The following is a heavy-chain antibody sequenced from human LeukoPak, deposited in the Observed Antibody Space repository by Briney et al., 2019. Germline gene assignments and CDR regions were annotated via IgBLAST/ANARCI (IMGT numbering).Heavy chain of an antibody. CDR2: LYTSGDT. Sequence: GGSLRLSCAGSGFIVSSSYMIWVRQAPGKGLEWVSILYTSGDTYCADSVKGRFTISRDNSKNTLYLQMNSLRAEDTALYYCSRDLAYSYGFGSWGQGTLVTVSS. CDR3: SRDLAYSYGFGS. J-gene: IGHJ5*02. CDR1: GFIVSSSY. V-gene: IGHV3-53*01. D-gene: IGHD5-18*01.